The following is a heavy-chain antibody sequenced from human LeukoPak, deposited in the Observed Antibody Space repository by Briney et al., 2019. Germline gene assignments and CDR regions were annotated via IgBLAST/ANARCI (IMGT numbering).Heavy chain of an antibody. CDR3: ARDDPYDSSGYYAFDI. J-gene: IGHJ3*02. V-gene: IGHV3-7*01. CDR2: KEDGSEK. Sequence: KEDGSEKYYVDSVKGRFTISRDNAKNSLYLQMDSLRVEDTAMYYCARDDPYDSSGYYAFDIWGQGTMVTVSS. D-gene: IGHD3-22*01.